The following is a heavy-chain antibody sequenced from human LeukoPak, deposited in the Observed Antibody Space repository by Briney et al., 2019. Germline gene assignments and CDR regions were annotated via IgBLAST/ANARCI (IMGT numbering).Heavy chain of an antibody. Sequence: SETLSLTCAVYGGSFSGYYWSWIRQPPGKGLEWIGEINHSGSTNYNPSLKSRVTISVDTSKNQFSLKLSSVTAADTAVYYCARGRWQTRGYSYGSWYFDYWGQGTLVTVSS. V-gene: IGHV4-34*01. CDR1: GGSFSGYY. D-gene: IGHD5-18*01. J-gene: IGHJ4*02. CDR2: INHSGST. CDR3: ARGRWQTRGYSYGSWYFDY.